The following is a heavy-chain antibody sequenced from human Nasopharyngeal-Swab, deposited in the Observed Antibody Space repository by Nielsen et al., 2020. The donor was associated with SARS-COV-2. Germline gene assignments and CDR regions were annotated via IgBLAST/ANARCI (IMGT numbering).Heavy chain of an antibody. D-gene: IGHD2-2*01. J-gene: IGHJ5*02. CDR3: AHSGSLYCSTTTCLNWFGP. CDR1: GFPPSTSGVG. Sequence: SGPTLVKPTQTGTLTCSFAGFPPSTSGVGVGWIRQPPGKALEWLALIYWNDDKRYSPSLKSRLTITKDTSKNQVVLTMTNMDPVDTATYYCAHSGSLYCSTTTCLNWFGPWGQGTLATVSS. CDR2: IYWNDDK. V-gene: IGHV2-5*01.